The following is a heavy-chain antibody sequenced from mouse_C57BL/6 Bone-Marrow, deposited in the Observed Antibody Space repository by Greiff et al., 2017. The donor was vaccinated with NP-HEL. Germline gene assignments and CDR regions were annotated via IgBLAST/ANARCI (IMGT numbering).Heavy chain of an antibody. CDR1: GFTFSSYA. D-gene: IGHD1-1*01. CDR3: TRGYYGSSSYAMDY. Sequence: EVQLQESGAGLVKPGGSLKLSCAASGFTFSSYAMSWVRQTPEKRLEWVAYISSGGDYIYYADTVKGRFTISRDNARNTLYMQISSLKSEDTSMYYGTRGYYGSSSYAMDYWGQGTSVTVSS. J-gene: IGHJ4*01. CDR2: ISSGGDYI. V-gene: IGHV5-9-1*02.